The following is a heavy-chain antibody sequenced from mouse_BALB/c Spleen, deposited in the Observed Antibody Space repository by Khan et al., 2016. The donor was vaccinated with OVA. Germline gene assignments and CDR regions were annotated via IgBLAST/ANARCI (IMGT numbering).Heavy chain of an antibody. V-gene: IGHV1-54*01. Sequence: QVQLQQSGAELARPGTSVKVSCKASGYSFTDYLIDWVNQRPGQGLEWIGVINPGSGGTTYNEKFTGKATLTADKSSSTAYMQLSSLTSDDSAVYFCARGGYGGLAYWGQGTLVTVAA. J-gene: IGHJ3*01. D-gene: IGHD1-1*02. CDR1: GYSFTDYL. CDR2: INPGSGGT. CDR3: ARGGYGGLAY.